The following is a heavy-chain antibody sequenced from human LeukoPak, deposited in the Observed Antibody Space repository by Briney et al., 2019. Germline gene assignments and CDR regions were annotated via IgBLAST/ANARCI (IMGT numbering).Heavy chain of an antibody. CDR1: GGSLSGYS. CDR3: ARHVPRARWVHSEYFQL. D-gene: IGHD5-24*01. Sequence: SETLSLTCGVFGGSLSGYSWTWIRQLPGKGLEWIGRINHGASGNYSNYNPSLKSRVTMSVDTSQNQFSLKLYSVTAADTAVYYCARHVPRARWVHSEYFQLWGQGTLVTVSS. J-gene: IGHJ1*01. V-gene: IGHV4-34*01. CDR2: INHGASGNYS.